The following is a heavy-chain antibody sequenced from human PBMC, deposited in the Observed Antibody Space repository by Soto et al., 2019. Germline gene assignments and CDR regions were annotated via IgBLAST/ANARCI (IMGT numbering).Heavy chain of an antibody. J-gene: IGHJ4*02. D-gene: IGHD3-22*01. Sequence: SVKVSCKASGGTFSSYAISWVRQAPGQGLEWMGGIIPIFGTANYAQKFQGRVTITADKSTSTAYMELSSLRSEDTAVYYCARTSYYYDSSGYPYYFDYWGQGALVTVSS. V-gene: IGHV1-69*06. CDR2: IIPIFGTA. CDR1: GGTFSSYA. CDR3: ARTSYYYDSSGYPYYFDY.